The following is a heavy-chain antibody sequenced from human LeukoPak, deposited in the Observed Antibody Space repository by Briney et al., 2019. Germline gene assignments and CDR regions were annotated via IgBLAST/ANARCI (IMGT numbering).Heavy chain of an antibody. V-gene: IGHV3-33*01. Sequence: GRSLRLSCAASGFTFSNYGMHWVRQAPGKGLEWVAIIWYDGSNKYYADSVKGRFTISRDNAKNSLYLQMNSLRAEDTAVYYCARDGIAARGDYWGQGTLVTVSS. CDR1: GFTFSNYG. J-gene: IGHJ4*02. D-gene: IGHD6-6*01. CDR2: IWYDGSNK. CDR3: ARDGIAARGDY.